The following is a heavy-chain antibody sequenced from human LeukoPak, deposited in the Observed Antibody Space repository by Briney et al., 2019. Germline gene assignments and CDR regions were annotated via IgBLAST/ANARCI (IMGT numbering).Heavy chain of an antibody. D-gene: IGHD3-9*01. CDR3: ARDRPTGYNDY. V-gene: IGHV4-38-2*02. CDR1: GYSLTSGYY. CDR2: INHRGST. J-gene: IGHJ4*02. Sequence: SETLSLTCTVSGYSLTSGYYWGWTRQCPGKGLEWIGSINHRGSTYYNPSLKSRVTISVDTSNNHFSRNLNSVTAADTAVYYCARDRPTGYNDYWGKGTMVTVSS.